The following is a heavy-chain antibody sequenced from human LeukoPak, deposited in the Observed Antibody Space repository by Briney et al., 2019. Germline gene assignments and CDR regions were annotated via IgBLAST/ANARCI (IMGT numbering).Heavy chain of an antibody. Sequence: SETLSLTCTVSGDSINSLDLWSWVRQPPGKGLEWIGEMYLSGTTHSNPSAKSRVTISIDKSKNQFFLNLSSVTAADTAVYYCAGLVGRYSSGLYYYYFGYWGQGTLVTVSS. V-gene: IGHV4-4*02. CDR3: AGLVGRYSSGLYYYYFGY. CDR2: MYLSGTT. D-gene: IGHD3-22*01. J-gene: IGHJ4*02. CDR1: GDSINSLDL.